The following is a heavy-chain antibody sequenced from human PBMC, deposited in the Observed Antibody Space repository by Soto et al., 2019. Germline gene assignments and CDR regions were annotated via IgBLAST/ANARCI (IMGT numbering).Heavy chain of an antibody. D-gene: IGHD3-9*01. CDR2: ISYDGSNK. V-gene: IGHV3-30*18. CDR1: GFTFSSYG. CDR3: AKNMYYGILSGPFDP. J-gene: IGHJ5*02. Sequence: QVQLVESGGGVVQPGRSLRLSCAASGFTFSSYGMHWVRQAPGKGLEWVAVISYDGSNKYYADSVKGRFTISRDNSKNTLYLQMNSLRAEDTAVYYCAKNMYYGILSGPFDPWGQGTLVTVSS.